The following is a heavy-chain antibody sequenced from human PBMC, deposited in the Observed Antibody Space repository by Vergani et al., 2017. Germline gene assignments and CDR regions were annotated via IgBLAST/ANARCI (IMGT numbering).Heavy chain of an antibody. CDR2: IYHSGST. CDR3: ARVVLSGYDYVDY. Sequence: QLQLQESGSGLVKPSQTLSLTCAVPGGAIRSGGYSGSWIRQQPGKGLEWIGYIYHSGSTYDNPSLKSRVTISVDRSKNQFSLKLSSVTAADTAVYYCARVVLSGYDYVDYWGQGTLVTVSS. J-gene: IGHJ4*02. CDR1: GGAIRSGGYS. D-gene: IGHD5-12*01. V-gene: IGHV4-30-2*01.